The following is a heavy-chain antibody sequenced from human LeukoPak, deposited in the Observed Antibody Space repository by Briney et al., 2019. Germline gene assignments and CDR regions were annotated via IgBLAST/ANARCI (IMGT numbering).Heavy chain of an antibody. D-gene: IGHD3-10*01. V-gene: IGHV4-59*01. J-gene: IGHJ5*02. CDR2: IYYSGTT. Sequence: PSETLSLTCAVSGGSISSYYWNWIRQPPGKGLEWIGYIYYSGTTNYNPSLKSRVSMSVDTSKNQFSLKLSSVTAADTAVYYCARDSGTTGEVKFDPWGQGTLVTVSS. CDR3: ARDSGTTGEVKFDP. CDR1: GGSISSYY.